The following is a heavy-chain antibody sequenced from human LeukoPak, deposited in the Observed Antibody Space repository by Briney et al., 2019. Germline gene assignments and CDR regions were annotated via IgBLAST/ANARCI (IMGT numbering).Heavy chain of an antibody. Sequence: SETLSLTCTVSGNSISSSSYYCVWIRQPPGKGLEWIGSINYYGKTYYNPSVKSRVTISVDTSKNQFSLMVRSVAAADTAVYYCGRSAGFVHFDHWGQGTLVTVTS. CDR2: INYYGKT. V-gene: IGHV4-39*07. CDR3: GRSAGFVHFDH. J-gene: IGHJ4*02. CDR1: GNSISSSSYY. D-gene: IGHD3-16*01.